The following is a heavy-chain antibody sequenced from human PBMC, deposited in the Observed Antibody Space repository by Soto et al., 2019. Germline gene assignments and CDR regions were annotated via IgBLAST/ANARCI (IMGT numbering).Heavy chain of an antibody. D-gene: IGHD3-10*01. J-gene: IGHJ3*01. V-gene: IGHV3-9*01. CDR1: EFTFEDYA. CDR2: ISWNSGTL. Sequence: EVQLVESGGGLVQPGRSLRLSCVASEFTFEDYAMHWVRQAPGKGLEWVSGISWNSGTLVYAASVKGRFIISRANAKNSLFLQMNSLRAEDTALYFCAKGRTRPLQLGSFGDNAFDVWGQGTMVTVSS. CDR3: AKGRTRPLQLGSFGDNAFDV.